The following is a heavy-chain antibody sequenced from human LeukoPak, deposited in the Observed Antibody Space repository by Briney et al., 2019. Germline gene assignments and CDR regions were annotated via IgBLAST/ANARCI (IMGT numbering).Heavy chain of an antibody. CDR1: GGTFSSYA. CDR2: IIPIFGTA. V-gene: IGHV1-69*05. Sequence: ASVKVSCKASGGTFSSYAISWVRQAPGQGLEWMGGIIPIFGTANYAQKFQGRVTITTDESTSTAYMELSSLRSEDTAVYYCARQGGATAGIDYWGQGTLVTVSS. CDR3: ARQGGATAGIDY. J-gene: IGHJ4*02. D-gene: IGHD4/OR15-4a*01.